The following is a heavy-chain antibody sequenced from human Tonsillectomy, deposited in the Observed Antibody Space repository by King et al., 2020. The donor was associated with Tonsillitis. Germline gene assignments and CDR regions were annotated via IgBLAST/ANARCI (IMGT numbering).Heavy chain of an antibody. CDR2: IFASGSA. Sequence: VQMQESGPGLVKPSQTLSLTCTVSGASINSDTYYWNWIRQPAGKGLEWIGRIFASGSASSNPSLKSRVTLSVDTSKNQFSLKLTSVTAADTAVYYCAREDYSDIPCWSQGTLVAVSA. CDR1: GASINSDTYY. D-gene: IGHD4-17*01. CDR3: AREDYSDIPC. V-gene: IGHV4-61*02. J-gene: IGHJ4*02.